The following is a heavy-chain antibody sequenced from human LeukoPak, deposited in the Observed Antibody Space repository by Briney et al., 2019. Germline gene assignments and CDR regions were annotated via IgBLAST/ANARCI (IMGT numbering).Heavy chain of an antibody. CDR3: ASRGDYDGYYYYMDV. Sequence: ASVNLSCTSSGYTFTICYLHWRRQRPGQGLGRVGLINLSGGSTTYAQNFQGRVTMTRAMSTSTVYMELSSLRAEDTAVYYCASRGDYDGYYYYMDVWGKGTTVTVSS. CDR2: INLSGGST. J-gene: IGHJ6*03. CDR1: GYTFTICY. V-gene: IGHV1-46*01. D-gene: IGHD4-17*01.